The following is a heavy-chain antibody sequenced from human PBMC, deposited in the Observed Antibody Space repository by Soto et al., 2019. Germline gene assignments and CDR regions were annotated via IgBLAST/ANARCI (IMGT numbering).Heavy chain of an antibody. J-gene: IGHJ4*02. Sequence: PSETRSFTCTVCGGSISSYYWSWIRQPAGKGLEWIGRIYTSGSTNYNPSLKSRVTMSVDTSKNQFSLKLSSVTAADTAVYYCATGGSYYWDYFDDWGQGTLVTVSS. V-gene: IGHV4-4*07. D-gene: IGHD1-26*01. CDR1: GGSISSYY. CDR3: ATGGSYYWDYFDD. CDR2: IYTSGST.